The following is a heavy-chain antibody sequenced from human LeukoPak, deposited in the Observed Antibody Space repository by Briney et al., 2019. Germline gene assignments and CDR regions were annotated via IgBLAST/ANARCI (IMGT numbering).Heavy chain of an antibody. CDR2: INHSGST. J-gene: IGHJ5*02. V-gene: IGHV4-34*01. D-gene: IGHD3-3*01. CDR3: ARGRRLFWSGYYLPTQFPSRNWFDP. CDR1: GGSFSGYY. Sequence: SETLSLTCAVYGGSFSGYYWSWIRQPTGKGLEWIGEINHSGSTNYNPSLKSRVTISVDTSKNQFSLKLSSVTAADTAVYYCARGRRLFWSGYYLPTQFPSRNWFDPWGQGTLVTVSS.